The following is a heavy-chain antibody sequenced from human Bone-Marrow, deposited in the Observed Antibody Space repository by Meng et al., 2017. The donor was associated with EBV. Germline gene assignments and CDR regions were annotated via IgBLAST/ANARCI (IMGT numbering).Heavy chain of an antibody. CDR1: GGSVSRGGYY. CDR3: ARGISSGWDYYFDY. D-gene: IGHD6-19*01. V-gene: IGHV4-61*08. Sequence: ALLQGSGPGPVKPPETLSLTCTVSGGSVSRGGYYWSWIRQPPGKGLEWIGYIYYSGDTTYNPSLKSRVTMSVDTSKNQFSLKLSSVTAADTAVYYCARGISSGWDYYFDYWGQGTLVTVSS. J-gene: IGHJ4*02. CDR2: IYYSGDT.